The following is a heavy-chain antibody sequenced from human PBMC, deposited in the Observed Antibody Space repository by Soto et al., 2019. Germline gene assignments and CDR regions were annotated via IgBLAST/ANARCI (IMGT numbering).Heavy chain of an antibody. J-gene: IGHJ4*02. CDR1: GFTFSEYW. CDR2: IKFDGSEK. CDR3: VKDGGYCSSSTCYAPRNHYFDS. D-gene: IGHD2-2*01. V-gene: IGHV3-7*03. Sequence: GGALRLSGEASGFTFSEYWMSWVRQAPGKGPEWVANIKFDGSEKQYVDSVRGRFTISRDNSRSSLSLQMNSLRAGDTAVYYCVKDGGYCSSSTCYAPRNHYFDSWGQGTLVTVSS.